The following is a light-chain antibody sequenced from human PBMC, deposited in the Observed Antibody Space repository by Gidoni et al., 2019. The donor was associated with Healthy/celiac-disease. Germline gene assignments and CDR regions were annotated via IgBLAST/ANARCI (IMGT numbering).Light chain of an antibody. CDR2: EVS. Sequence: QSALTQPASVSGSPGQSITISCTGTSSDVGGYNYVSWYQQPPGKAPKLMIYEVSNRPSGVSNRFSGSKSGNTASLTISGLQAEDEADYYCSSYTSSSTPVFGGGTKRTVL. CDR3: SSYTSSSTPV. J-gene: IGLJ2*01. CDR1: SSDVGGYNY. V-gene: IGLV2-14*01.